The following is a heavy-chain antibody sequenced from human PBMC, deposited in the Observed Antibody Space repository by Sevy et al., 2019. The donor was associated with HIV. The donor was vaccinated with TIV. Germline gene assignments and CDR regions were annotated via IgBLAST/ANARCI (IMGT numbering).Heavy chain of an antibody. CDR2: IYYSGNT. V-gene: IGHV4-59*13. J-gene: IGHJ5*02. Sequence: SETLSLTCSVSGGSMRNFYWSWIRQPPGKGLEWIGNIYYSGNTNYNPSLKSRVTMSVDTSKNQFSLKLSSVTAADTAVYYCAGSGFLEWAGSTRGPRNWFDPWGQGTLVTVSS. CDR1: GGSMRNFY. CDR3: AGSGFLEWAGSTRGPRNWFDP. D-gene: IGHD3-3*01.